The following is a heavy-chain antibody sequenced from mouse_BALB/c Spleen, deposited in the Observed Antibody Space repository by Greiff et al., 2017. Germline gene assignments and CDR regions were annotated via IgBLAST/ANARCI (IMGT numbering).Heavy chain of an antibody. CDR3: AKDYGNQGAWFAY. V-gene: IGHV1-12*01. CDR1: GYTFTSYN. Sequence: QVQLQQPGAELVKPGASVKMSCKASGYTFTSYNMHWVKQTPGQGLEWIGAIYPGNGDTSYNQKFKGKATLTADKSSSTAYMQLSSLTSEDSAVYYCAKDYGNQGAWFAYWGQGTLVTVSA. CDR2: IYPGNGDT. J-gene: IGHJ3*01. D-gene: IGHD2-1*01.